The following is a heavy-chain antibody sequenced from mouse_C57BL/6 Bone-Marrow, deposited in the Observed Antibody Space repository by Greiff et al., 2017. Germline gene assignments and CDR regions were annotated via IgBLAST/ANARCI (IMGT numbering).Heavy chain of an antibody. CDR2: INPSSGYT. CDR3: ARRSGYCNFDY. V-gene: IGHV1-7*01. Sequence: VQLQQSGAELAKPGASVKLSCKASGYTFTSYWLHWVKQRPGQGLEWIGYINPSSGYTKYNQKFKDKATLTADKSSSTAYMQLSSLTYKDSAVDDCARRSGYCNFDYWGQGTTLTVSS. D-gene: IGHD2-3*01. CDR1: GYTFTSYW. J-gene: IGHJ2*01.